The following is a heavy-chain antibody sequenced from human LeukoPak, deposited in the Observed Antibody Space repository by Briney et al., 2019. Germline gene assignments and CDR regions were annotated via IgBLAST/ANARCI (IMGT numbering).Heavy chain of an antibody. V-gene: IGHV1-69*13. CDR3: ARLGYCTNGVCFPPDY. CDR1: GGTFSSYA. J-gene: IGHJ4*02. D-gene: IGHD2-8*01. Sequence: SVKVSCKASGGTFSSYAISWVRQAPGQGLEWMGGIIPIFGTASYAQKFQGRVTITADESTSTAYMELSSLRSEDTAVYYCARLGYCTNGVCFPPDYWGQGTLVTVSS. CDR2: IIPIFGTA.